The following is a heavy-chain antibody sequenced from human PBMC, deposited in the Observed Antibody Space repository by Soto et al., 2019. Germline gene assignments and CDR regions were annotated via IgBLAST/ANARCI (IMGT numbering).Heavy chain of an antibody. CDR1: GGSISSYY. D-gene: IGHD3-22*01. CDR2: IYYSGST. J-gene: IGHJ5*02. Sequence: PSETLSLTCTVSGGSISSYYWSWIRQPPGKGLEWIGYIYYSGSTNYNPSLKSRVTMSMDTSKNQFSLKLSSVTAADTAVYYCARGYYDSSGYWFDPWGQGTLVTVSS. CDR3: ARGYYDSSGYWFDP. V-gene: IGHV4-59*08.